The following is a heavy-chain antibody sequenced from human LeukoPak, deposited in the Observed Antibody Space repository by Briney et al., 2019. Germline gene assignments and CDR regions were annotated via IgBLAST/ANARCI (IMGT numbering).Heavy chain of an antibody. CDR1: GYTFTNYW. CDR3: ARQRGYRMTKDGFDV. Sequence: GESLKISCKASGYTFTNYWIGWVRQMPGKGLEWMGIIYPSDSDTRYSPSFQGQVTISVYKSINTAYLQWSSLKASDSGMYYCARQRGYRMTKDGFDVWGQGTLVTVSS. J-gene: IGHJ3*01. CDR2: IYPSDSDT. D-gene: IGHD2-2*03. V-gene: IGHV5-51*01.